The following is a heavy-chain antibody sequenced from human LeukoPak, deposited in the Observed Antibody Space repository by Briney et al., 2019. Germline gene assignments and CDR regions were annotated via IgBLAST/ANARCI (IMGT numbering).Heavy chain of an antibody. CDR3: ARGNSGYGAFDI. D-gene: IGHD5-12*01. Sequence: YYANSVKGRFTISRDNSKSTLYLQMGSLRAEDMAVYYCARGNSGYGAFDIWGQGTMVTVSS. V-gene: IGHV3-64*01. J-gene: IGHJ3*02.